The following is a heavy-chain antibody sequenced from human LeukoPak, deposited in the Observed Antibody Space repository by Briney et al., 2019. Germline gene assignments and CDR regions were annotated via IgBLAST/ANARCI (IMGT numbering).Heavy chain of an antibody. V-gene: IGHV4-34*01. J-gene: IGHJ4*02. CDR1: GGSFSGNY. CDR3: ARLLHYDFWTDDLNEC. D-gene: IGHD3/OR15-3a*01. CDR2: INHSGST. Sequence: SETLSLTCAVYGGSFSGNYWSWIRQPPGKGLEWIGEINHSGSTKYNPSLKSRVTISVDTSKNQFSLKLTSVTAADTAVYYCARLLHYDFWTDDLNECWGQGNLVTVSS.